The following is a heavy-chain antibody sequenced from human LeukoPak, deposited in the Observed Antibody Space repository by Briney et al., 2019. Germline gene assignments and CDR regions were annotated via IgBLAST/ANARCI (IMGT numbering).Heavy chain of an antibody. Sequence: GASVKVSCKASGYTFTSYGISWVRQAPGQALEWMGWISAYNGNTNYAQKLQGRVTMTTDTSTSTAYMELRSLRSDDTAVYYCARGTMVRGVIPSYYYGMDVWGKGTTVTVSS. J-gene: IGHJ6*04. D-gene: IGHD3-10*01. CDR2: ISAYNGNT. V-gene: IGHV1-18*04. CDR1: GYTFTSYG. CDR3: ARGTMVRGVIPSYYYGMDV.